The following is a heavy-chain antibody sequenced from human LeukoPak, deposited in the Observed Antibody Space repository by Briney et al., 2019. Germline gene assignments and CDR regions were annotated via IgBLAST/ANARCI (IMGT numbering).Heavy chain of an antibody. CDR2: IYYSGST. CDR1: GDSITTSSYY. V-gene: IGHV4-39*01. Sequence: ETLSLTCTVSGDSITTSSYYWGWIRQPPGKGLEWIGNIYYSGSTYYNPSLKSRVTISVDTSKNQFSLWLSSVTAADTAVYYCARLETYDSTLDYWGQGTLVTVSS. D-gene: IGHD3-22*01. J-gene: IGHJ4*02. CDR3: ARLETYDSTLDY.